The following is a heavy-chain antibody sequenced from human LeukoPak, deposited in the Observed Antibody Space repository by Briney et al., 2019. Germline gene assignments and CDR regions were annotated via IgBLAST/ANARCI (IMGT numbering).Heavy chain of an antibody. Sequence: PGGSLRLSCAAPGFMFHDYAIHWVRQAPGKGLEWVSLISGDGGSTFYADSVKGRFTISRDNSKNSLYLQMNSLRSDDTALYYCARVPAAGTGPDYWGQGTLVTVSS. J-gene: IGHJ4*02. CDR3: ARVPAAGTGPDY. CDR2: ISGDGGST. D-gene: IGHD6-13*01. CDR1: GFMFHDYA. V-gene: IGHV3-43*02.